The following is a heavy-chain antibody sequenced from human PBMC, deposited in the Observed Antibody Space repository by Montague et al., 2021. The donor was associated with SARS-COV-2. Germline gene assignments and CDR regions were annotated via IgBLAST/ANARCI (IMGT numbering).Heavy chain of an antibody. CDR3: ARRSLGYCSGGSCYSAFDP. J-gene: IGHJ5*02. V-gene: IGHV4-59*01. Sequence: SETLSLTCAVYGGSISSYYWSWIRQPPGKGLEWIGYLYYSGSTNYNPSLKSRVTISVDTSKNQFSLKLSSVTAADTAVYYCARRSLGYCSGGSCYSAFDPWGQGTLVTVSS. CDR1: GGSISSYY. CDR2: LYYSGST. D-gene: IGHD2-15*01.